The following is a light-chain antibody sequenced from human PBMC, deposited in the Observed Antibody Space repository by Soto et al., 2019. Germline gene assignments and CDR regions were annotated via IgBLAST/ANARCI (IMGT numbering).Light chain of an antibody. CDR2: INYDGTH. J-gene: IGLJ3*02. CDR3: QSLGTGIQV. Sequence: QPVLTQSPSASVSLGASVKLTCTLSSGYSTYAIAWHQQQSEKGPRFLMKINYDGTHSKGDGFFDRFSGSSSGAERHLTISSLQSEDEADYYCQSLGTGIQVFGGGTKLTVL. CDR1: SGYSTYA. V-gene: IGLV4-69*01.